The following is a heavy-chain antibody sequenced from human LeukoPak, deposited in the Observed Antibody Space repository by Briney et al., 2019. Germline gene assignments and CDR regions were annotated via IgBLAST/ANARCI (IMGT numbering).Heavy chain of an antibody. CDR3: ARAYGSGSQVINYFDF. CDR1: GFTFSTYW. Sequence: PGGCLRLSCAASGFTFSTYWMHWVRQAPGKGLVWVSGINSDGSTTTYADSVKGRFTISRDNAKNTLYLQMNSLRPEDTAVYYCARAYGSGSQVINYFDFWGQGALVTVSS. V-gene: IGHV3-74*01. J-gene: IGHJ4*02. D-gene: IGHD3-10*01. CDR2: INSDGSTT.